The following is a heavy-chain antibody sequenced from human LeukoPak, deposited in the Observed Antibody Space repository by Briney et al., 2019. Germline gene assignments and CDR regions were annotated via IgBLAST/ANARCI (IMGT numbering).Heavy chain of an antibody. V-gene: IGHV3-21*01. D-gene: IGHD3-22*01. CDR1: GFTFSGYS. Sequence: PGGSLRLSCAASGFTFSGYSMNWVRQAPGKGLEWVSSISSSSSYIYYADSVKGRFTISRDNAKNSLYLQMNSLRAEDTAVYYCAREGGYYYDSSGSLEYWGQGTLVTVSS. CDR3: AREGGYYYDSSGSLEY. CDR2: ISSSSSYI. J-gene: IGHJ4*02.